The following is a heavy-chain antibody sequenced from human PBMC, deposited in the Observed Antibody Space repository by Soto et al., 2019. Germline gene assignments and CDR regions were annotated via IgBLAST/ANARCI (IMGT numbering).Heavy chain of an antibody. CDR1: GGSISSYY. J-gene: IGHJ4*02. D-gene: IGHD6-19*01. CDR2: IYYSGST. V-gene: IGHV4-59*01. CDR3: ARDSSGWYYFAY. Sequence: SETLSLTCTVSGGSISSYYWSWIRQPPGKGLEWIGYIYYSGSTNHNPSLKSRVTISVDTSKNQFSLKLSSVTAADTAVYYCARDSSGWYYFAYWGQGTLVTVSS.